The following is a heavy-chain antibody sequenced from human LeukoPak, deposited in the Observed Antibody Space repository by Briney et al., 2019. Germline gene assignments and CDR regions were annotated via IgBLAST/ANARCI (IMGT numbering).Heavy chain of an antibody. CDR3: TIRTIIGSFDY. V-gene: IGHV3-15*01. Sequence: PGGSLRPSCAASGFTFSNAWMSWVRQAPGKGLEWVGRIKSKTDGGTTDYAAPVKGRFTISRDDSKNTLYLQMNSLKTEDTAVYYCTIRTIIGSFDYWGQGTLVTVSS. D-gene: IGHD2-2*01. J-gene: IGHJ4*02. CDR1: GFTFSNAW. CDR2: IKSKTDGGTT.